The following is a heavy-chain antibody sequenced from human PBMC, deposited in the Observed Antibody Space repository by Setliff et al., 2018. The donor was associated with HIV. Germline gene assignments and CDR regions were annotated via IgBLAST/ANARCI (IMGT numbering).Heavy chain of an antibody. J-gene: IGHJ4*02. Sequence: GASVKVSCKASGDNFNNVAFNWVRQAPGQGPEWMGGIIPMFGTANYVQKFQGRVTITADESTSTVYMELSSLRSDDTALYYCAREGNSGHGGQIEFDYWGQGTLVTVSS. CDR3: AREGNSGHGGQIEFDY. V-gene: IGHV1-69*13. CDR2: IIPMFGTA. D-gene: IGHD1-26*01. CDR1: GDNFNNVA.